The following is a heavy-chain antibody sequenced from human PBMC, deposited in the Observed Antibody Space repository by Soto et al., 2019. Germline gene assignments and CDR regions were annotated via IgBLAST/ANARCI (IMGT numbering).Heavy chain of an antibody. D-gene: IGHD3-3*01. Sequence: GASVKVSCKASGYTFTSYYMHWVRQAPGQGLEWMGIINPSGGSTSYAQKFQGRVTMTRDTSTSTVYMELSSLRSEDTAVYYCAREVPSNYDFWTRYYYYYYGMDVWGQGTTVTVSS. V-gene: IGHV1-46*01. J-gene: IGHJ6*02. CDR3: AREVPSNYDFWTRYYYYYYGMDV. CDR2: INPSGGST. CDR1: GYTFTSYY.